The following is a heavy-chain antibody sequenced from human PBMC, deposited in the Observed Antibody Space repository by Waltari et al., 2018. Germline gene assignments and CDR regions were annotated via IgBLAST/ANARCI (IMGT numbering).Heavy chain of an antibody. CDR1: GFTFSTYA. Sequence: QVQLVESGGGVVQPGRSLRLSGAASGFTFSTYAMHWVRQAPGKGLQWVALISYDGSDKYYADSVKGRFTISRDNSKNTLYLQMNSLRAEDTAVYYCASIRYFEYQDYWGQGTLVAVSS. CDR2: ISYDGSDK. D-gene: IGHD3-9*01. V-gene: IGHV3-30-3*01. J-gene: IGHJ4*02. CDR3: ASIRYFEYQDY.